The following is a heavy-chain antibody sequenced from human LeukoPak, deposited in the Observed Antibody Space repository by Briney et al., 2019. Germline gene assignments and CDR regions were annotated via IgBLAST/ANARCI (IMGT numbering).Heavy chain of an antibody. Sequence: SETLSLTCAVYGGSFSGYYWSWIRQPPGKGLEWIGSIYYSGSTYYNPSLKSRVTISVDTPKNQFSLKLSSVTAADTAVYYCARVYSSSWIDYWGQGTLVTVSS. J-gene: IGHJ4*02. CDR1: GGSFSGYY. D-gene: IGHD6-13*01. CDR3: ARVYSSSWIDY. V-gene: IGHV4-34*01. CDR2: IYYSGST.